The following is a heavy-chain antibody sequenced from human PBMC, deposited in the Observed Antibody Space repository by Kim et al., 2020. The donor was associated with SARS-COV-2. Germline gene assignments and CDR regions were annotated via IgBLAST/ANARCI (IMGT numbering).Heavy chain of an antibody. Sequence: TTYAQKLQGRFTMTTDTSTSTAYMELRSLRSDDTAVYYCARTGRSGAFDIWGQGTMVTVSS. D-gene: IGHD3-10*01. CDR3: ARTGRSGAFDI. V-gene: IGHV1-18*01. CDR2: T. J-gene: IGHJ3*02.